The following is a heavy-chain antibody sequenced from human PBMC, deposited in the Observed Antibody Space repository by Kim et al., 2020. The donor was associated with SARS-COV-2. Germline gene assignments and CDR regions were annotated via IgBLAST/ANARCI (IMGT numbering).Heavy chain of an antibody. CDR2: IYYSGST. J-gene: IGHJ4*02. D-gene: IGHD3-16*02. V-gene: IGHV4-39*01. Sequence: SETLSLTCTVSGGSISSSSYYWGWIRQPPGKGLEWIGSIYYSGSTYYNPSLKSRVTISVDTSKNQFSLKLSSVTAADTAVYYCARVYDYVWGSYRYSPFGYWGQGTLVTVSS. CDR1: GGSISSSSYY. CDR3: ARVYDYVWGSYRYSPFGY.